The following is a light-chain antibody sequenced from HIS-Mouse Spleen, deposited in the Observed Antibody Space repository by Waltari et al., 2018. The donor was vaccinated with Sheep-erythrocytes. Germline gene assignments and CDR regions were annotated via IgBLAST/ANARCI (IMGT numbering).Light chain of an antibody. Sequence: DIQMTQSPSTLSASVGDRVTITCRASQSISSWLAWYQQKPGKAPKLLIYKAASLESGVPSRLSGSGSGKEFTLTISSLQPDDFATYYCQQYNSYSPIFTFGPGTKVDIK. J-gene: IGKJ3*01. CDR3: QQYNSYSPIFT. CDR2: KAA. V-gene: IGKV1-5*03. CDR1: QSISSW.